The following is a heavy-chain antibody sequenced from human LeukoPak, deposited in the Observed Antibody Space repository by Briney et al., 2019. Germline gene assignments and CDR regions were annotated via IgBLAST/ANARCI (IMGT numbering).Heavy chain of an antibody. CDR3: ARITTMVRGGVNWFDP. Sequence: PSETLSLTCTISGGSVSDYYWSWIRQSPGKGLEWIGYIYHTGSTSYSPSLKSRVTISADTSQNQFSLKLSSVTAADTAVYYCARITTMVRGGVNWFDPWGQGTLVTVSS. D-gene: IGHD3-10*01. J-gene: IGHJ5*02. CDR1: GGSVSDYY. V-gene: IGHV4-59*02. CDR2: IYHTGST.